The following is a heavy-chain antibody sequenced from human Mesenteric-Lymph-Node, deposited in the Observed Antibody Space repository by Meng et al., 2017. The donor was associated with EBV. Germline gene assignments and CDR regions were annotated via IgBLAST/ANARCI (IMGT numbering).Heavy chain of an antibody. D-gene: IGHD3-16*02. CDR1: GGSFSSYY. V-gene: IGHV4-34*01. CDR3: AKGPLLGGELSLEDY. CDR2: ISHSGGT. Sequence: GQLHQWGAELLKPSEPLSLTCAVYGGSFSSYYWSWIRQPPGKGLEWIGEISHSGGTNYNPSLKSRVTISVDTSKNQFSLKLSSVTAADTAVYYCAKGPLLGGELSLEDYWGQGTLVTVSS. J-gene: IGHJ4*02.